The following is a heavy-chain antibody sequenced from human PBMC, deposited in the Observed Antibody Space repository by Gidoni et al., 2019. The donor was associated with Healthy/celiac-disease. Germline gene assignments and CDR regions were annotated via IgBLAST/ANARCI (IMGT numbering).Heavy chain of an antibody. CDR1: GFTFADYS. J-gene: IGHJ4*02. V-gene: IGHV3-9*01. D-gene: IGHD3-10*01. Sequence: EVQLVESGGGLVQPGRSLRLSFAASGFTFADYSMHWVRQAPGKGLEWVSGISWNSGSIGYADSVKGRFTISRDNAKNSLYLQMNSLRAEDTALYYCALGGGYYGSGSPYYFDYWGQGTLVTVSS. CDR2: ISWNSGSI. CDR3: ALGGGYYGSGSPYYFDY.